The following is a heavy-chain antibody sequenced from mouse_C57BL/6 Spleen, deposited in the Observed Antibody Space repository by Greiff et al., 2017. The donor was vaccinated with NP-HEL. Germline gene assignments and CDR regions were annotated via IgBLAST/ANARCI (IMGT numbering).Heavy chain of an antibody. Sequence: QVQLQQSGAELVRPGASVTLSCKASGYTFTDYEMHWVKQTPVHGLEWIGAIDPETGGTAYNQKFKGKAILTADKSSSTAYMELRSLTSEDSAVYYCTRGVWTMGFAYWGQGTLVTVSA. CDR3: TRGVWTMGFAY. V-gene: IGHV1-15*01. J-gene: IGHJ3*01. CDR1: GYTFTDYE. CDR2: IDPETGGT. D-gene: IGHD1-1*02.